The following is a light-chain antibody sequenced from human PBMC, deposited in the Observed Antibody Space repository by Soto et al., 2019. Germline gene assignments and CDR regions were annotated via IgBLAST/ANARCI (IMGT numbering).Light chain of an antibody. Sequence: EVVMTQSPATLSVSPGERATRSCRASQSIRSYLAWYQQKLGQAPRLLISGAPTRATGIPARFSGSGSGTDFTLAISSLQPEDSATYYCLQDINYPWTFGQGTKVDIK. V-gene: IGKV3D-15*01. CDR1: QSIRSY. CDR2: GAP. CDR3: LQDINYPWT. J-gene: IGKJ1*01.